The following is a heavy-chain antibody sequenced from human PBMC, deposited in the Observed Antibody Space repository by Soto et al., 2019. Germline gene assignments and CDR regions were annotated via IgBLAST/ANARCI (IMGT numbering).Heavy chain of an antibody. J-gene: IGHJ4*02. CDR2: VYNSGQT. V-gene: IGHV4-31*01. Sequence: PSETLSLTCTVAGGSMTRSGYYWGWIRQPPGKELEWIGNVYNSGQTYYNPSLKSPVTISVDTSKNQFSLKLSSVTAADTAVYYCARGQSGYFDYWGQGTLVTVSS. D-gene: IGHD3-3*01. CDR1: GGSMTRSGYY. CDR3: ARGQSGYFDY.